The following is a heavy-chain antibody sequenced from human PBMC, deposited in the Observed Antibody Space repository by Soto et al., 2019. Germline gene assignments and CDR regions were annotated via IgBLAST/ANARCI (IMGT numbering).Heavy chain of an antibody. J-gene: IGHJ4*02. CDR1: GFTFSSYG. Sequence: GGSLRLSCAASGFTFSSYGMSWVRQAPGKGLEWVSAISGSGGSTYYADSVKGRFTFSRDNSKNTLYLQMNSLRAEDTAVYYCAKGSGSSWYSSWGQGTLVTVSS. D-gene: IGHD6-13*01. V-gene: IGHV3-23*01. CDR3: AKGSGSSWYSS. CDR2: ISGSGGST.